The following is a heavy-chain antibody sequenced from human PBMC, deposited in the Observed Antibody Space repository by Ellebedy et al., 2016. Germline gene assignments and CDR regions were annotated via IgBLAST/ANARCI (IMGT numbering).Heavy chain of an antibody. J-gene: IGHJ4*02. CDR1: GFTFSSYA. V-gene: IGHV3-23*01. D-gene: IGHD4-17*01. CDR2: IRGSGGST. CDR3: AKDFIYGDYADN. Sequence: GESLKISCAASGFTFSSYAMSWVRQAPGKGLEWVSRIRGSGGSTYYADSVKGRFTISRDNSKNTLYLQVSSLRAEDTAVYYCAKDFIYGDYADNWGQGTLVTVSS.